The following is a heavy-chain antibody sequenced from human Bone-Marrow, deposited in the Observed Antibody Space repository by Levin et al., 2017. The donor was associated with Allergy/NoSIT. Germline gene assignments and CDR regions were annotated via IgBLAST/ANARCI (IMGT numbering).Heavy chain of an antibody. D-gene: IGHD2/OR15-2a*01. V-gene: IGHV4-38-2*02. Sequence: SETLSLTCSVSTYVIDNGFYWGWLRQSPGKGLEWIGSIYHSGHTYHNPSLKSRVTISVDTSKKQFFLKLGSVTAADTAVYYCASSTSSHLGANYYYYALDVWGQGTTVTVSS. J-gene: IGHJ6*02. CDR2: IYHSGHT. CDR3: ASSTSSHLGANYYYYALDV. CDR1: TYVIDNGFY.